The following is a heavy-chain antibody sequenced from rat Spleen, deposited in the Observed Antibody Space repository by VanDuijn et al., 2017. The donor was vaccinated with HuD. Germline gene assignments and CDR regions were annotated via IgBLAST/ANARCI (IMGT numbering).Heavy chain of an antibody. CDR3: TREGTPALDT. J-gene: IGHJ4*01. Sequence: EVQLVESGGGLVQSGRSLKLSCVASGFTFDNYWMSWIRQAPGKGLEWVASITNTGGSTYYPDSVKGRFTISRDNAKSTLYLQMNSLRSEDTATYYCTREGTPALDTWGQGASVTVSS. CDR2: ITNTGGST. V-gene: IGHV5-31*01. CDR1: GFTFDNYW.